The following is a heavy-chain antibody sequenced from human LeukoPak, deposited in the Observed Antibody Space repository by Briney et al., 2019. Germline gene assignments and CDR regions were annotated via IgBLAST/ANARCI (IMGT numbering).Heavy chain of an antibody. D-gene: IGHD6-6*01. CDR2: IYYSGST. J-gene: IGHJ5*02. V-gene: IGHV4-31*01. CDR1: LGSISSGGYY. CDR3: ASYMGSSSRYNWFDP. Sequence: SLSLTRTVSLGSISSGGYYWSWTRPHPGGGLEWIGYIYYSGSTYYNTSLKSLVTISVDTSKNQYSLTLSSVTAAETAVYYGASYMGSSSRYNWFDPWGQGTLVTVSS.